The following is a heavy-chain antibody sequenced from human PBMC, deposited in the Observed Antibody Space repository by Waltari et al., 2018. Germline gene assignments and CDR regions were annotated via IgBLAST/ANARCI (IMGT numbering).Heavy chain of an antibody. CDR2: IYATGDT. J-gene: IGHJ4*02. Sequence: EVQLVESGGALIQPGGSLRLSCAASGFKVSYNYMSWVRQVPGKGPEWVSVIYATGDTYYADSVRGRFTISRDTSKNTVYLQMDSLGAADTAVYYCARAGLGSPSQWLQVLDSWGQGTLVTVSA. D-gene: IGHD6-19*01. CDR3: ARAGLGSPSQWLQVLDS. V-gene: IGHV3-53*01. CDR1: GFKVSYNY.